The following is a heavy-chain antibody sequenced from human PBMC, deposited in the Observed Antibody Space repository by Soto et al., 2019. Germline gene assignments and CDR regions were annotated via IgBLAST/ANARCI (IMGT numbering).Heavy chain of an antibody. J-gene: IGHJ4*02. CDR2: LHSGGDT. V-gene: IGHV3-53*01. CDR3: AAVMGSDYDYVWGSLTFDD. Sequence: GGSLRLSCVVSGFSVSNNYMTWVRQAPGKGLEWVSVLHSGGDTYYADSVKGRFTISRDNSNNTLYLQMNSLRAEDTAVYFCAAVMGSDYDYVWGSLTFDDWGQGTLVTVSS. D-gene: IGHD3-16*01. CDR1: GFSVSNNY.